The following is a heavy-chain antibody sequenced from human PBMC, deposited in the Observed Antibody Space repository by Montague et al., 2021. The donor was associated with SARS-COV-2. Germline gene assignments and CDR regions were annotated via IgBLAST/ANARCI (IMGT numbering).Heavy chain of an antibody. V-gene: IGHV3-23*01. CDR1: GFTFSKFG. CDR2: IDPAGGAT. D-gene: IGHD6-6*01. J-gene: IGHJ4*02. CDR3: ASSNFFAY. Sequence: SLRLSCAASGFTFSKFGMNWVRQAPGKGLEWVSTIDPAGGATHYADSVRGRFAISRDNSKNILSLQMDSLTADDTAVYYCASSNFFAYWGQGTLITVSS.